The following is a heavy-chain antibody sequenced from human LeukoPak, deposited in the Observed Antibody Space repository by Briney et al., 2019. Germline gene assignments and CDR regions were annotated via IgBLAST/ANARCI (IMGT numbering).Heavy chain of an antibody. V-gene: IGHV4-34*01. D-gene: IGHD2-2*01. J-gene: IGHJ4*02. Sequence: SETLSLTCAVYGGSFSGYYWSWIRQPPGKGLEWIGEINHSGSTNYNPSLKSRVTISVDTSKNQFSLKLSSVTAADTAVYYCARGGWDVVVPAATHFDYWGRGTLVTVSS. CDR1: GGSFSGYY. CDR2: INHSGST. CDR3: ARGGWDVVVPAATHFDY.